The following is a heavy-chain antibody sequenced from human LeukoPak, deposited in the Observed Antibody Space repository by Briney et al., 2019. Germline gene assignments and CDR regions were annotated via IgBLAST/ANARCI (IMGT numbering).Heavy chain of an antibody. Sequence: GGSLRLSCAASGFTFSNYAMNWVRQAPGKGLEWVSSISSSSSYIYYADSVKGRFTISRDNAKNSLYLQMNSLRAEDTAVYYCARDYGDYYGMDVWGQGTTVTVSS. D-gene: IGHD4-17*01. J-gene: IGHJ6*02. CDR1: GFTFSNYA. CDR2: ISSSSSYI. CDR3: ARDYGDYYGMDV. V-gene: IGHV3-21*01.